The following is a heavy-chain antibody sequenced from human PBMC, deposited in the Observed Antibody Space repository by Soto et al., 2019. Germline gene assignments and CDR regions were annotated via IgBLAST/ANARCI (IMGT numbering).Heavy chain of an antibody. Sequence: EVQLLESGGGLVQPGGSLRLSCAASGFTFSSYAMSWVRQAPGKGLEWVSAISGSGGSTYYADSVKGRFTISTDNSKNTLYLQMNILRAEDTAVYYCAKDIYYDSSGYDYWGQGTLVTVSS. J-gene: IGHJ4*02. V-gene: IGHV3-23*01. CDR2: ISGSGGST. D-gene: IGHD3-22*01. CDR1: GFTFSSYA. CDR3: AKDIYYDSSGYDY.